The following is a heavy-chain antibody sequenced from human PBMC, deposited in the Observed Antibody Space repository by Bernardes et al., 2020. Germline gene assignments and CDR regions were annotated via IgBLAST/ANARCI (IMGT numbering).Heavy chain of an antibody. J-gene: IGHJ5*02. CDR1: GYTFTGYY. D-gene: IGHD2-2*01. CDR2: INPNSGGT. Sequence: ASVKVSCKASGYTFTGYYMHWVRQAPGQGLEWMGRINPNSGGTNYAQKFQGRVTMTRDTSISTAYMELSRLRSDDTAVYYCARDKGYCSSTSCMGYNGFDPWGQGTLVTVSS. CDR3: ARDKGYCSSTSCMGYNGFDP. V-gene: IGHV1-2*06.